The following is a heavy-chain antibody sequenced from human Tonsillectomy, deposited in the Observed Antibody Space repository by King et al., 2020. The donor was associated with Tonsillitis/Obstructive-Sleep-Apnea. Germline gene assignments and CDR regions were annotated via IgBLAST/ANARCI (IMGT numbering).Heavy chain of an antibody. CDR1: GFSLSTSEVG. J-gene: IGHJ5*02. V-gene: IGHV2-5*02. CDR2: IYWDGDK. D-gene: IGHD2-2*01. CDR3: AHRTYCSTTSCSDWFDP. Sequence: ITLKESGPTLVKPTQTLTLTCTFSGFSLSTSEVGVGWIRQPPGKALEWLARIYWDGDKRYSPSLKSRLTITKDTSKNQVVLTMTNMDPVDTATYFCAHRTYCSTTSCSDWFDPWGQGTLVTVSS.